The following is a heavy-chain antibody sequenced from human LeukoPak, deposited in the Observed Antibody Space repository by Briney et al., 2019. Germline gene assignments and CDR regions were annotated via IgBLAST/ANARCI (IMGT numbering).Heavy chain of an antibody. Sequence: SETLSLTCTVSGGSISSYYWSWIRQPPGKGLEWIGYIYYSGSTNYNPSLKSRVTISVDTSKNQFSLKLSSVTAADMAVYYCARWGSSAGYYYGMDVWGQGTTVTVSS. V-gene: IGHV4-59*08. CDR3: ARWGSSAGYYYGMDV. J-gene: IGHJ6*02. CDR2: IYYSGST. CDR1: GGSISSYY. D-gene: IGHD3-16*01.